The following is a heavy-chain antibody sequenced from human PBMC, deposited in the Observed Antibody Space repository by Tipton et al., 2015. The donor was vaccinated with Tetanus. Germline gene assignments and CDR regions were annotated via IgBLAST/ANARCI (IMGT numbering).Heavy chain of an antibody. V-gene: IGHV1-2*02. CDR3: ARDGGILSGLYACDF. J-gene: IGHJ3*01. CDR1: GYTFTGYY. CDR2: INPNSGGT. Sequence: QLVQSGAEVKKPGASVKVSCKASGYTFTGYYMHWVRQAPGQGLEWMGWINPNSGGTNYALKFQGRVTMTRDTAITTAYMELSNLRSDDTAVYYCARDGGILSGLYACDFWGQGTIVTVSS. D-gene: IGHD3-9*01.